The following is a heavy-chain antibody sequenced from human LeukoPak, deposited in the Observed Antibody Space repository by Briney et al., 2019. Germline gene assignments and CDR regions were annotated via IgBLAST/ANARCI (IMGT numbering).Heavy chain of an antibody. CDR1: GFVFSTYG. Sequence: GGSLRLSCAASGFVFSTYGMHWVRQAPGKGLEWVAVIWDDGSNQYYVDSVRGRFTISRDNSKNTLYLQMNSLRAEDTAVYYCARDGGYLDSSGYYHSYYFDYWGQGTLVTVSS. D-gene: IGHD3-22*01. CDR3: ARDGGYLDSSGYYHSYYFDY. J-gene: IGHJ4*02. CDR2: IWDDGSNQ. V-gene: IGHV3-33*01.